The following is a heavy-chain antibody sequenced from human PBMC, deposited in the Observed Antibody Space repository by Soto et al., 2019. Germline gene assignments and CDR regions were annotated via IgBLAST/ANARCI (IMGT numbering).Heavy chain of an antibody. CDR3: ARGTNYYDSSGYSTPFDY. CDR2: IIPIFGTA. V-gene: IGHV1-69*13. Sequence: GASVKVSCKASGGTFSSYAISWVRQAPGQGLEWIGGIIPIFGTANYAQKFQGRVTITADESTSTAYMELSSLRSEDTAVYYCARGTNYYDSSGYSTPFDYWGQGTLVTVSS. D-gene: IGHD3-22*01. J-gene: IGHJ4*02. CDR1: GGTFSSYA.